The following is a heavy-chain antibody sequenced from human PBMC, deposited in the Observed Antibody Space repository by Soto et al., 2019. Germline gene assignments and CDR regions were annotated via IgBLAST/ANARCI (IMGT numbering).Heavy chain of an antibody. CDR2: ISGSGAGT. D-gene: IGHD6-19*01. V-gene: IGHV3-23*01. J-gene: IGHJ4*02. CDR1: GFTFTTYA. CDR3: AKEALTVAGNNFDS. Sequence: LLESGGGLVQPGGSLRLSCAASGFTFTTYAMGWVRQAPGKGLEWVSSISGSGAGTFYADSVKGRFTISRDNAKKMVHLQTNGLSADDTALYYCAKEALTVAGNNFDSWGQGTLVTVSS.